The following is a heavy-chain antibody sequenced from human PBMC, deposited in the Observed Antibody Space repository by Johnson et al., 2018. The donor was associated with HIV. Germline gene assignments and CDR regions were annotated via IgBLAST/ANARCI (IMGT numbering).Heavy chain of an antibody. Sequence: VQLVESGGGLVQPGGSLRLSCAASGFTFSSYAMSWVRQAPGKGLEWVGRVKSKTDGGTTDYAAPVKGRFTISRDDSESTLYVQMNSLKTEDTAVYYCTTASPSYYGYAFDIWGQGTMVTVSA. D-gene: IGHD3-10*01. CDR3: TTASPSYYGYAFDI. V-gene: IGHV3-15*01. CDR1: GFTFSSYA. J-gene: IGHJ3*02. CDR2: VKSKTDGGTT.